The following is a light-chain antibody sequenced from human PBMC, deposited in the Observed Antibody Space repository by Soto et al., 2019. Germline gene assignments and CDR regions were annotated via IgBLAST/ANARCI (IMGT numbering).Light chain of an antibody. CDR3: QQYNSYSGYT. CDR1: QSISSW. CDR2: DAS. Sequence: DLQMTQSPSTLSASVGDRVTITCRASQSISSWLAWYQQKPGKAPKLLIYDASSLESGVPSRFSGGGSGTEFTLTISSLQPDDFATYYCQQYNSYSGYTFGQGTKLEIK. J-gene: IGKJ2*01. V-gene: IGKV1-5*01.